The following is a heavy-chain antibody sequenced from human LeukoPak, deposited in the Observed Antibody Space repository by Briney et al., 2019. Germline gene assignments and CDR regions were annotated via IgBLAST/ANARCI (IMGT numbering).Heavy chain of an antibody. CDR1: GFTFSSYA. D-gene: IGHD4-17*01. CDR3: ARRRGNTVTTPFDY. J-gene: IGHJ4*02. V-gene: IGHV3-23*01. Sequence: GGSLRLSCAASGFTFSSYAMSWVRQAPGKGLEWVSAISGSGGSTYYADSVKGRFTISRDNSKNTLYLQMTSLRAEDTAVYYCARRRGNTVTTPFDYWGQGTLVTVSS. CDR2: ISGSGGST.